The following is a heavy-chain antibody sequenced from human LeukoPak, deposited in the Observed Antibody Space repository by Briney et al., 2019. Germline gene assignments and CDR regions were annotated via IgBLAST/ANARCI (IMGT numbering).Heavy chain of an antibody. CDR3: ARGSGQIAARPSYFDY. J-gene: IGHJ4*02. CDR1: GGSFSGYY. CDR2: INHSGST. V-gene: IGHV4-34*01. Sequence: SETLSLTCAVYGGSFSGYYWSWIRQPPGKGLEWIGEINHSGSTNYNPSLKSRVTISVDTSKNQFSLKLSSVTAADTAVYYCARGSGQIAARPSYFDYWGQGPLVTVSS. D-gene: IGHD6-6*01.